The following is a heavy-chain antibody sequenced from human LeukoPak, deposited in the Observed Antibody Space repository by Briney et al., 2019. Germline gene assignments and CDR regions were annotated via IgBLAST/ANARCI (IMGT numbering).Heavy chain of an antibody. CDR1: GFTFSSYS. J-gene: IGHJ6*02. V-gene: IGHV3-21*01. CDR2: ISSSGSYI. D-gene: IGHD3-3*01. CDR3: ARVGSVLRFLEWFDGMDV. Sequence: GGSLRLSCAASGFTFSSYSMNWVRQAPGKGLEWVSSISSSGSYIYYADSVKGRFTISRDNAKNSLYLQMNSLRAEDTAVYYCARVGSVLRFLEWFDGMDVWGQGTTVTVSS.